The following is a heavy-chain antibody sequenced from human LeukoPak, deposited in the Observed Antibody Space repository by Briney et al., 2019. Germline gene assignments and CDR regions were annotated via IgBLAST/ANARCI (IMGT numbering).Heavy chain of an antibody. V-gene: IGHV1-58*02. J-gene: IGHJ4*02. Sequence: SVKVSCKASGFAFTSSAMQWVRQARGQRREWIGWIVVGSGNTNYAQKFQERVTITRDMSTSTAYMELSSLRSEDTAVYYCAAAGGVPAVAADWGQGTLVTVSS. CDR2: IVVGSGNT. CDR1: GFAFTSSA. CDR3: AAAGGVPAVAAD. D-gene: IGHD2-2*01.